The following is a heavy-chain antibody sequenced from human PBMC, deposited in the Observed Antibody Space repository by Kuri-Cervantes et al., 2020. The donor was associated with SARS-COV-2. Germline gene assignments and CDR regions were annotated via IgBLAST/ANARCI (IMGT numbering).Heavy chain of an antibody. CDR1: GYTFTSYV. CDR3: ARDHEYCSSTSCYRVALY. D-gene: IGHD2-2*02. CDR2: SNPSGGST. J-gene: IGHJ4*02. V-gene: IGHV1-46*01. Sequence: ASVKVSCKASGYTFTSYVISWVRQAPGQGLEWMGISNPSGGSTSYAQKFQGRVTMTRDTSTSTVYMELSSLRSEDTAVYYCARDHEYCSSTSCYRVALYWGQGTLVTVSS.